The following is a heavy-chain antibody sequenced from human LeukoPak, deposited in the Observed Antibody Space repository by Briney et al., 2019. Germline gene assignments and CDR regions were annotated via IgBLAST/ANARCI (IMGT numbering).Heavy chain of an antibody. CDR2: LWSADRNI. CDR3: ARDSEWVLRGNINYHFYLDV. J-gene: IGHJ6*03. Sequence: GTSLRLSCAASGFSGLSSFNSYAMHWVRQAPGKGLEWVAVLWSADRNIFYADAVKGRFSISRDNSKKMVYLQMNSLRADDTAVYYCARDSEWVLRGNINYHFYLDVWGKGTTVTVSS. D-gene: IGHD3-10*01. V-gene: IGHV3-33*08. CDR1: GFSGLSSFNSYA.